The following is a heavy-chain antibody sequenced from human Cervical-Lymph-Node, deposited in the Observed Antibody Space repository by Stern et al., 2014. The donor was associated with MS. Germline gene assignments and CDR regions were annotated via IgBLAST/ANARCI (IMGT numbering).Heavy chain of an antibody. V-gene: IGHV7-4-1*02. D-gene: IGHD3-16*01. CDR3: ARGGSTDAFDI. CDR2: INTHTGNL. Sequence: VQLLESGSELKKPGASVKVSCKASGYTFSIYAMNWVRQAPGQGLEWVGWINTHTGNLTYAEGFTGRFVFTLDTTVSTAYMQINSLKAEDTAVYYGARGGSTDAFDIWGQGTMVTVSS. CDR1: GYTFSIYA. J-gene: IGHJ3*02.